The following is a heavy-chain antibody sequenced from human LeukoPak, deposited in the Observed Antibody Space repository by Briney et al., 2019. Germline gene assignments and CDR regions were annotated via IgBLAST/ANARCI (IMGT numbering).Heavy chain of an antibody. CDR3: ARPETQYSSGLDGFDI. J-gene: IGHJ3*02. CDR2: ISGSSYTI. V-gene: IGHV3-48*02. CDR1: RFTFSSYN. D-gene: IGHD6-19*01. Sequence: GGSLRLSCAASRFTFSSYNMNWVRQSPGKGLEWISYISGSSYTIYYADSVKGRFTISRDNAQNSLYLQMNSLRDEDTAVYYCARPETQYSSGLDGFDIWGQGTMVTVSS.